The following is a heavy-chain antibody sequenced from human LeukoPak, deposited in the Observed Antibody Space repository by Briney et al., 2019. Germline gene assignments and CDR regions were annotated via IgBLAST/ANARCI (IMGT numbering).Heavy chain of an antibody. V-gene: IGHV3-7*01. Sequence: GGSLRLSCAASGFTFSVYWMTWVRQAPGKGLEWVAHIKQDGSERYYGDSVKGRLTISRDNAKNLVYLQMNSLGAEDTAIYYCARGWHYAFRFDYWGQGTLVTVSS. CDR3: ARGWHYAFRFDY. J-gene: IGHJ4*02. CDR1: GFTFSVYW. CDR2: IKQDGSER. D-gene: IGHD1-7*01.